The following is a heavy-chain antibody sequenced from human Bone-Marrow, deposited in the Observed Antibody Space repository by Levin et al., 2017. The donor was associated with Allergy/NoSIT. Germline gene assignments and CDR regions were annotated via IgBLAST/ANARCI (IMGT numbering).Heavy chain of an antibody. Sequence: SGGSLRLSCAASGFTFSSYGMHWVRQAPGKGLEWVAVISYDGSNKYYADSVKGRFTISRDNSKNTLYLQMNSLRAEDTAVYYCAKSGNYYGSGRILRQPAHFDYWGQGTLVTVSS. CDR3: AKSGNYYGSGRILRQPAHFDY. CDR1: GFTFSSYG. J-gene: IGHJ4*02. D-gene: IGHD3-10*01. V-gene: IGHV3-30*18. CDR2: ISYDGSNK.